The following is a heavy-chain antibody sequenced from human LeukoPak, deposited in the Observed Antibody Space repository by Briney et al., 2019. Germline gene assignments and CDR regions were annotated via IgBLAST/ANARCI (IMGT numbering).Heavy chain of an antibody. J-gene: IGHJ6*02. CDR2: ISYSGST. CDR3: ARGISYYFGMDV. CDR1: GGSFTNNGYF. D-gene: IGHD3-10*01. Sequence: SETLSLTCTVSGGSFTNNGYFWGWIRQPPGKGLEWIGSISYSGSTYYNPSLKSRVTISVDTSKNQFSPKLRSVTAADTAVYRCARGISYYFGMDVWGQGTTVTVSS. V-gene: IGHV4-39*01.